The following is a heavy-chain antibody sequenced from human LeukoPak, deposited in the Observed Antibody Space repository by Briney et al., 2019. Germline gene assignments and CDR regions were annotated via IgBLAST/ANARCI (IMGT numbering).Heavy chain of an antibody. CDR3: ATRRTVLDKSLDY. CDR1: GFTFSIAR. J-gene: IGHJ4*02. D-gene: IGHD3/OR15-3a*01. Sequence: GGSLRLSCVGSGFTFSIARMTWVRQAPGKGLEWVVRIKSDRGGGKTDYAVHGKGRFTISRDESKTTLYLQMNSMTTEDTAVYYCATRRTVLDKSLDYWGQGPLVTVSS. V-gene: IGHV3-15*01. CDR2: IKSDRGGGKT.